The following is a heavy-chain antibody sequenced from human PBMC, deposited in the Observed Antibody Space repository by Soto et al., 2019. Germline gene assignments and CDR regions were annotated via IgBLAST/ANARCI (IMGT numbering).Heavy chain of an antibody. V-gene: IGHV1-3*01. J-gene: IGHJ4*02. CDR2: INGGNGNT. Sequence: QVQVLQSGAEAKKPGASVKVSCKASEYTFTSYTMHWVRQAPGQRLEWMGWINGGNGNTKYSQKFQGRVTITRDTSASTAYMELSSLRSDDTAVYYCARELQGLYYFDYWGQGTLVTVSS. D-gene: IGHD4-4*01. CDR3: ARELQGLYYFDY. CDR1: EYTFTSYT.